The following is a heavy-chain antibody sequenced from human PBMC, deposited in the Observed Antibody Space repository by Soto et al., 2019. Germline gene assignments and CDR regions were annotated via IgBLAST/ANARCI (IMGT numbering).Heavy chain of an antibody. CDR3: GRSTDDSGYPDAFHI. CDR1: GFTVSSNY. V-gene: IGHV3-53*01. CDR2: IYSGGST. Sequence: GGSLRLSCAVSGFTVSSNYMSWVRQAPGKGLEWVSVIYSGGSTYYADSVRGRFTISRDNSKNTLFLQMNSLRAEDTAVYYCGRSTDDSGYPDAFHIWGQGTMVTVSS. D-gene: IGHD3-22*01. J-gene: IGHJ3*02.